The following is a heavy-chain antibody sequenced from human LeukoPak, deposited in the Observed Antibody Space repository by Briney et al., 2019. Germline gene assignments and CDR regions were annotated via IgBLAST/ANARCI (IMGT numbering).Heavy chain of an antibody. V-gene: IGHV3-11*01. J-gene: IGHJ4*02. D-gene: IGHD6-19*01. CDR2: ISRSGTAI. CDR1: GFTFSDYY. Sequence: GGSLRLSCAASGFTFSDYYMSWIRQAPGKGLEWVSYISRSGTAIYYADSVRGRFSISRDNAKNSLYLQMNSLRAEDTAVYYCARGPAGMYSSGWYGGYYFDCWGQGALVTVSS. CDR3: ARGPAGMYSSGWYGGYYFDC.